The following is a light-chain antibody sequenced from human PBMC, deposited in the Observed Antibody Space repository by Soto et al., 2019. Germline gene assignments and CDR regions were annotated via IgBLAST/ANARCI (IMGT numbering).Light chain of an antibody. CDR1: QSVGSSY. V-gene: IGKV3-15*01. J-gene: IGKJ1*01. CDR3: QQYNNWPQT. CDR2: GAS. Sequence: DIVLTQSPCTLSLSAGERATLSCRASQSVGSSYLAWYQLKDGQVPRLFIYGASTRATDIPARFSGSGYGTEVNLTISSLQSEDFAEYHCQQYNNWPQTFGQGTKVDIK.